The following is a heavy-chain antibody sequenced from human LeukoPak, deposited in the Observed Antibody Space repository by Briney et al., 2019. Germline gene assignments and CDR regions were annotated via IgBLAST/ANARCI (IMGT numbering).Heavy chain of an antibody. J-gene: IGHJ4*02. D-gene: IGHD1-26*01. Sequence: TAGGSLRLSCAASGFTFSSYSMNWVRQAPGKGLEWVSSISSSSSYIYYADSVKGRFTISRDNAKNSLYLQMNSLRAEDTAVYYCARVGPPSGSYFFDYWGQGTLVTVSS. CDR1: GFTFSSYS. CDR2: ISSSSSYI. V-gene: IGHV3-21*01. CDR3: ARVGPPSGSYFFDY.